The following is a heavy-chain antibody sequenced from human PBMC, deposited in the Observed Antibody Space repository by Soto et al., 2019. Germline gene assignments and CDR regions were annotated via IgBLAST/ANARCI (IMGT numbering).Heavy chain of an antibody. D-gene: IGHD6-19*01. CDR1: GFTFSSYA. Sequence: GGSLRLSCEASGFTFSSYAMSWVRQAPGKGLEWVSAIRDIGGATNYADSVRGRFTISRDNSKSTLYLQMNSLRAEDTAIYYCAQGIRITVAGIFVSWGQGTLVTVSS. V-gene: IGHV3-23*01. CDR2: IRDIGGAT. J-gene: IGHJ4*02. CDR3: AQGIRITVAGIFVS.